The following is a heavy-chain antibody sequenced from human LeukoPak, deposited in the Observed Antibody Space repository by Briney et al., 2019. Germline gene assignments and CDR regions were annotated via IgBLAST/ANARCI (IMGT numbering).Heavy chain of an antibody. CDR3: ANTHEYGDY. V-gene: IGHV3-23*01. D-gene: IGHD4-17*01. J-gene: IGHJ4*02. CDR1: GFTFNSFA. CDR2: IDESGAGT. Sequence: GGSLRLSCAASGFTFNSFAMSWVRQAPGKGLEWVSGIDESGAGTFYADSVKGRFTISRDNSKNTLFLQMNSLRVEDTAVYYCANTHEYGDYWGQATLVTVSS.